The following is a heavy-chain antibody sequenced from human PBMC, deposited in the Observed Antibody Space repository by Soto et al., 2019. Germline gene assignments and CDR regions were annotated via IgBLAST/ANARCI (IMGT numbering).Heavy chain of an antibody. Sequence: GGSLRLSCAASGFTFSSYAMSWVRQAPGKGLEWVSAISGSGGNTYYADSVKGRFTISRDNSKNTLYLQMNSLRAEDTAVYYCAKGMTAIRRYFQHWGQGTLVTVSS. D-gene: IGHD2-21*02. CDR3: AKGMTAIRRYFQH. CDR2: ISGSGGNT. J-gene: IGHJ1*01. CDR1: GFTFSSYA. V-gene: IGHV3-23*01.